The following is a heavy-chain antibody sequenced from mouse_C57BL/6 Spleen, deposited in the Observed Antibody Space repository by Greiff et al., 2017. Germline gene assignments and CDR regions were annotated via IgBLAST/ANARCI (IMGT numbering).Heavy chain of an antibody. D-gene: IGHD1-1*02. CDR1: GFTFSSYA. CDR2: ISAGGSDT. V-gene: IGHV5-4*03. CDR3: ARGGRYLDY. Sequence: EVNVVESGGGLVKPGGSLKLSCAASGFTFSSYAMYWVRQTPEKRLEWVGTISAGGSDTYYPENVKGRVTISRDNAKNNLYLQLSHLESEDTAMYYCARGGRYLDYRGQGTTLTVAS. J-gene: IGHJ2*01.